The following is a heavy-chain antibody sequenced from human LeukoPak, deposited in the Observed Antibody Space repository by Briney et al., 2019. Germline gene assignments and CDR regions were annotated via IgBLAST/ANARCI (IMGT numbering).Heavy chain of an antibody. D-gene: IGHD6-19*01. Sequence: PGGSLRLSCAASAFSFSSDSMHWVRQVPGKGLEWVAVISYDGSNKYYADSVKGRFTISRDNSKNTLYLQMSSLRAEDTAVYYCARDLAVAGPYYGMDVWGQGTTVTVSS. V-gene: IGHV3-30-3*01. CDR2: ISYDGSNK. J-gene: IGHJ6*02. CDR3: ARDLAVAGPYYGMDV. CDR1: AFSFSSDS.